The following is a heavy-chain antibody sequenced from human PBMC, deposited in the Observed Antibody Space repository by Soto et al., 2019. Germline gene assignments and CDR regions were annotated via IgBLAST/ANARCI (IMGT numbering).Heavy chain of an antibody. V-gene: IGHV3-33*01. D-gene: IGHD6-19*01. CDR1: GFTFSSYD. Sequence: GGSLRLSCAASGFTFSSYDMHWVRQAPGKGLEWVAVIWYDGSNKYYADSVKGRFTISRDNSKNTLYLQMNSLRAEDTAVYYCASFGSLAGQYYYYGMDVWGQGTTVTVSS. CDR3: ASFGSLAGQYYYYGMDV. CDR2: IWYDGSNK. J-gene: IGHJ6*02.